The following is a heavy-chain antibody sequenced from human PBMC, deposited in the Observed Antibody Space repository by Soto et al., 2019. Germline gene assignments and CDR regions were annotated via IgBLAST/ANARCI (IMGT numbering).Heavy chain of an antibody. D-gene: IGHD3-10*01. Sequence: QITLKESGPTLVQPTQTLTLTCTFSGFSLSASGVGVGWIRQPPGKALEWLGLIYWDDDKRYRPSLKTRLTITKDTSKNQVVLTMTNMDPVDTATYFCAHRRDMARGVIFYYWGQGNLVTVSS. CDR3: AHRRDMARGVIFYY. CDR2: IYWDDDK. V-gene: IGHV2-5*02. CDR1: GFSLSASGVG. J-gene: IGHJ4*02.